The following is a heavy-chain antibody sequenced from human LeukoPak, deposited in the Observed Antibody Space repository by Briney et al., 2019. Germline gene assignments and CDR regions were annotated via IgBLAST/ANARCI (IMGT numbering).Heavy chain of an antibody. CDR3: ARGYRPLWPFDY. J-gene: IGHJ4*02. V-gene: IGHV3-30*02. Sequence: GGSLRLSCAASGFAFSSYGMHWVRQAPGKGREWVTFIRFNGSTKYYIDSVKGRFTISRDNPRNTLYLQMHSLRPEDTAVYYCARGYRPLWPFDYWGQGTLVTVSS. CDR2: IRFNGSTK. D-gene: IGHD5-18*01. CDR1: GFAFSSYG.